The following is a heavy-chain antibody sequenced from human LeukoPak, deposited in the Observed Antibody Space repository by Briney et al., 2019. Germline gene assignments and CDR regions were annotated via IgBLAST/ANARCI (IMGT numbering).Heavy chain of an antibody. V-gene: IGHV4-39*07. D-gene: IGHD3-3*01. CDR3: ARTLRFLEWLYYFDY. Sequence: SETLSLTCIVSGGSISSSSYYWSWIRQPPGKGLEWIGEINHSGSTNYNPSLKSRVTISVDTSKNQFSLKLSSVTAADTAVYYCARTLRFLEWLYYFDYWGQGTLVTVSS. CDR1: GGSISSSSYY. J-gene: IGHJ4*02. CDR2: INHSGST.